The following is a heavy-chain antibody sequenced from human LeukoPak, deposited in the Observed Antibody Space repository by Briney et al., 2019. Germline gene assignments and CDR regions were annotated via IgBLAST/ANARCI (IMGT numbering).Heavy chain of an antibody. J-gene: IGHJ4*02. CDR2: IYWDDDK. D-gene: IGHD6-6*01. CDR3: AHRLPKQAARLVTFDY. Sequence: SGPTLVKPTQTLTLTCTFSGFSLSTSGVGVGWIRQPPGKALEWLALIYWDDDKRYSPSLKSRLTITKDTSKNQVVLTITNMDPVDTATYYCAHRLPKQAARLVTFDYWGQGTLVTVSS. V-gene: IGHV2-5*02. CDR1: GFSLSTSGVG.